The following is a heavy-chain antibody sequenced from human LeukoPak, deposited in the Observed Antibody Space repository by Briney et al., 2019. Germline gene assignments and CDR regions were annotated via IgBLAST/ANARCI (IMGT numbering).Heavy chain of an antibody. CDR3: AKDGSGTYYVEWYFDL. D-gene: IGHD1-26*01. J-gene: IGHJ2*01. CDR1: GFSVNDDH. V-gene: IGHV3-23*01. Sequence: QSGGSLRLSCEASGFSVNDDHMTWVRQAPGKGLEWVSALSRSGTSTYYADSVKGRFTISRDNSKNTLYLEMNSLRVEDTALYYCAKDGSGTYYVEWYFDLWGRGTLVTVSS. CDR2: LSRSGTST.